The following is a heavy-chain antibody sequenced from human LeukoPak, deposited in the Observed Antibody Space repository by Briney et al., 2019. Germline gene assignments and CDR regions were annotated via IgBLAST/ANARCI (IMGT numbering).Heavy chain of an antibody. CDR1: GFTFSSYG. Sequence: GGSLRLSCAASGFTFSSYGMHWVRQAPGKGLEWVAVISYDGSNKYYADSVKGRFTISRDNSKNTLYLQMNSLRAGDTAVYYCAKLLDVEGSLDYWGQGTLVTVSS. D-gene: IGHD1-26*01. CDR2: ISYDGSNK. CDR3: AKLLDVEGSLDY. J-gene: IGHJ4*02. V-gene: IGHV3-30*18.